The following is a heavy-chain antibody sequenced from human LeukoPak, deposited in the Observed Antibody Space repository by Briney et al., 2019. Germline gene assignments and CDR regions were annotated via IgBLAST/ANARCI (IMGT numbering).Heavy chain of an antibody. D-gene: IGHD1-26*01. V-gene: IGHV4-4*07. J-gene: IGHJ4*02. CDR2: ISASGTA. CDR3: VREDPSGSYHWTFDY. CDR1: AASVSSYY. Sequence: SETLCLTFTVPAASVSSYYWGWIRQPDGSGLEWIVHISASGTARYNPSLKSLLTTSVDTSKNLFSLRLCSVTAVDTAVYYCVREDPSGSYHWTFDYWGQGTLVSVSS.